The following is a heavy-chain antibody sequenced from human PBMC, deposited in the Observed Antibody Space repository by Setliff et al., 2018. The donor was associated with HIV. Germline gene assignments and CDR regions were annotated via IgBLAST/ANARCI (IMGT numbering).Heavy chain of an antibody. D-gene: IGHD3-3*01. J-gene: IGHJ3*02. CDR3: ASWRVPRDAFDI. V-gene: IGHV3-74*01. CDR1: GFTFSGSW. Sequence: PGGSLRLSCAASGFTFSGSWMHWVRQAPGEGLVWISRINSDGRSTIYADSVKGRFTISRDNAKNTLYLQLNSLRVEDTAVYFCASWRVPRDAFDIWGLGTMVNVSS. CDR2: INSDGRST.